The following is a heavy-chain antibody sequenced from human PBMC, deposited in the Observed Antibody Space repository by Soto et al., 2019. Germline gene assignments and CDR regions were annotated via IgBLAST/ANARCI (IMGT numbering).Heavy chain of an antibody. CDR1: GYTFTKSD. CDR2: MNPGSGHA. CDR3: ARRPHCSGGICYYGLDN. D-gene: IGHD2-15*01. V-gene: IGHV1-8*01. Sequence: ASVKVSCKASGYTFTKSDINWVRQAPGQGLEWMGWMNPGSGHAAYAQKFQGRVTLTTSTSTSTVYMEMRSLGSEDTAVYYCARRPHCSGGICYYGLDNWGQGTLVTVSS. J-gene: IGHJ4*02.